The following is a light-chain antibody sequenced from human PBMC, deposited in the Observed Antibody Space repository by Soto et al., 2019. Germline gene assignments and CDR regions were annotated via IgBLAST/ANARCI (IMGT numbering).Light chain of an antibody. CDR3: QQYNNWPPYT. CDR1: QSVSSN. Sequence: EIVMTQSPATLSVSPGERATLSCRASQSVSSNLAWYQQKPGQAPRLLIYGASIRATGIPARFSGSGSGTELTLTISRLQSEDFAVYYCQQYNNWPPYTFGQGTKLEIK. CDR2: GAS. J-gene: IGKJ2*01. V-gene: IGKV3D-15*01.